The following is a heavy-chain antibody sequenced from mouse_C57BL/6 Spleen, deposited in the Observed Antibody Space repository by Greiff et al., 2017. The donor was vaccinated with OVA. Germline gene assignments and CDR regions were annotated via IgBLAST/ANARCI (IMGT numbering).Heavy chain of an antibody. CDR2: IDPETGGT. D-gene: IGHD2-1*01. CDR1: GYPFTDYE. V-gene: IGHV1-15*01. CDR3: TRDGNYPFWYFDV. J-gene: IGHJ1*03. Sequence: QVQLQQSGAELVRPGASVTLSCKASGYPFTDYEMHWVKQTPVHGLEWIGAIDPETGGTAYNQKFKGKAILTADKSSSTAYMELRSLTSEDSAVYYCTRDGNYPFWYFDVWGTGTTVRLL.